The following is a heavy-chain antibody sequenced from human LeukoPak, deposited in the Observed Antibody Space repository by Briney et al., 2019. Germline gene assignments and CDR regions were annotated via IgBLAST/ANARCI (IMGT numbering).Heavy chain of an antibody. CDR2: INPSGGST. V-gene: IGHV1-46*01. D-gene: IGHD3-22*01. J-gene: IGHJ4*02. CDR3: ARDRDYYDSSGWDY. Sequence: GASVKVSCKASGYIFTSSYIHWVRQAPGQGLEWMGMINPSGGSTTYAQKFQGRVTMTRDMSTSIVYMELSSLRSEDTAVYYCARDRDYYDSSGWDYWGQGTLVTVSS. CDR1: GYIFTSSY.